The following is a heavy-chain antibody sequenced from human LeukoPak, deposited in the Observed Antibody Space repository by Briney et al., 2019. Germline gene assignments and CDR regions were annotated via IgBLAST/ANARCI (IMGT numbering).Heavy chain of an antibody. V-gene: IGHV3-30*02. CDR2: TTYDEGNK. CDR3: AKDRANAWTSDY. Sequence: PGGSLRLSCAASGFTFSNYAMYWVRQPPAKGLEWLAFTTYDEGNKYYADSVKGRFTISRDNSKNTLYLQMNSLRPEDTAVYYCAKDRANAWTSDYWGQGTLVTVSS. D-gene: IGHD3/OR15-3a*01. CDR1: GFTFSNYA. J-gene: IGHJ4*02.